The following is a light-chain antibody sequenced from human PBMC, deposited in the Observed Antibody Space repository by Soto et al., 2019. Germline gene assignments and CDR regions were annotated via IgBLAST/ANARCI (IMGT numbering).Light chain of an antibody. V-gene: IGLV2-23*01. J-gene: IGLJ1*01. CDR3: CSYAGSSTFYV. CDR1: SSDVGSYDL. CDR2: EGS. Sequence: QSALTQPASVSGSPGQSITISCTGTSSDVGSYDLVSWYQQHPGKAPKLTIYEGSKRPSGVSNRFSGSKSGNTASLTISGLRAEDEADYYCCSYAGSSTFYVFGSGTKLTVL.